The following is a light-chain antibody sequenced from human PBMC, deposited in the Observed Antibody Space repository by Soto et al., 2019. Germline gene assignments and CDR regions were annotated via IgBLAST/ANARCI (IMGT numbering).Light chain of an antibody. V-gene: IGLV1-40*01. CDR2: DNI. J-gene: IGLJ3*02. Sequence: QPVLTQPPSVSGAPGQRVTISCTGSSSNIGIGYGVHWYQQLPGTAPKLLIYDNIIRPSGVPDRFSGSKSGTSASLAITGLQAEDEADYYCQSYDSSLSAWVFGGGTKVTVL. CDR1: SSNIGIGYG. CDR3: QSYDSSLSAWV.